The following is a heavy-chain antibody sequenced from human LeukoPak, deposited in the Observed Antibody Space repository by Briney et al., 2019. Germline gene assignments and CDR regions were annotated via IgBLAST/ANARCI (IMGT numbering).Heavy chain of an antibody. CDR3: ARDMGELHQASFDY. J-gene: IGHJ4*02. CDR2: IWYDGSNK. Sequence: GGSLRLSCAASGFTFSSYGMHWVRQAPGKGLEWVAVIWYDGSNKYYADSVKGRFTISRDNSKNTLYLQMDSLRAEDTAVYYCARDMGELHQASFDYWGQGTLVTVSS. CDR1: GFTFSSYG. V-gene: IGHV3-33*01. D-gene: IGHD1-26*01.